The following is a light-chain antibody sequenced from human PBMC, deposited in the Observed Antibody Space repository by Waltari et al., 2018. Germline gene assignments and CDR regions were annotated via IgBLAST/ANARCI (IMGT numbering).Light chain of an antibody. V-gene: IGKV3-20*01. CDR2: GAS. CDR1: QSIGRY. Sequence: EVVLTQSPGTLFLSPGETATLSCRASQSIGRYLVWYQQKSVQAPRLLIYGASTRATGIPDRFSGRGSGTDFSLTISRLEAEDFAVYYCQNHERLPATFGQGTKVEMK. CDR3: QNHERLPAT. J-gene: IGKJ1*01.